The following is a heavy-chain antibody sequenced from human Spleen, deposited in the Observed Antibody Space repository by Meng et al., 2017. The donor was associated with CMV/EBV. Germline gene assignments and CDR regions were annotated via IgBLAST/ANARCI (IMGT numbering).Heavy chain of an antibody. CDR1: GFIVSNNY. CDR3: ARGLLDSSDYYYYCLDV. V-gene: IGHV3-53*01. D-gene: IGHD3-10*01. J-gene: IGHJ6*02. Sequence: GESLKISCAASGFIVSNNYMRWVRQAPGKGLEWVSIIHSGGSTYYADAVKGRCTISRDNSKNTLHLQMNNLKAEDTAVYYCARGLLDSSDYYYYCLDVWGQGTTVTVSS. CDR2: IHSGGST.